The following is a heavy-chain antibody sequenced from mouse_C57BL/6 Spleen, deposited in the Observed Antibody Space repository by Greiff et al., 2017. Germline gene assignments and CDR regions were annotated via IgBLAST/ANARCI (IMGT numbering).Heavy chain of an antibody. CDR3: ARERENYSYYFDY. CDR2: ISDGGSYT. CDR1: GFTFSSYA. V-gene: IGHV5-4*01. Sequence: EVKLVESGGGLVKPGGSLKLSCAASGFTFSSYAMSWVRQTPEKRLEWVATISDGGSYTYYPDNVKGRFTISRDNAKNNLYLQMSQLKSEDTAMYYCARERENYSYYFDYWGQGTTLTVSS. J-gene: IGHJ2*01. D-gene: IGHD2-1*01.